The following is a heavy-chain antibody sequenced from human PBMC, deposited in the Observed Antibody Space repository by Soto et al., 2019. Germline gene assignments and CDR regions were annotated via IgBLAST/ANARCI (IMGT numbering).Heavy chain of an antibody. CDR1: GYTFTGYY. J-gene: IGHJ4*02. CDR2: INPNSGGT. D-gene: IGHD1-26*01. CDR3: ARDLNRGSSRWGLLTY. Sequence: ASVKVSCKASGYTFTGYYMHWVRQAPGQGLEWMGWINPNSGGTNYAQKFQGWVTMTRDTSISTAYMELSRLRSDDTAVYYCARDLNRGSSRWGLLTYWGQGTLVTVSS. V-gene: IGHV1-2*04.